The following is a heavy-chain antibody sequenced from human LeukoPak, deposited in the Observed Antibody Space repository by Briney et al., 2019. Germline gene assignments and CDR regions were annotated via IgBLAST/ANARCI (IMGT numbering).Heavy chain of an antibody. CDR2: ITGSGGNT. CDR3: AKRLGSSSWYSF. Sequence: SGGSLRLSCAASGFTFSNYAMSWVRQAPGKGLEWVSAITGSGGNTYYADSVKGRFTIPRDNSKNTLFLQMNSLRAEDTAVYYCAKRLGSSSWYSFWGQGTLVTVSS. CDR1: GFTFSNYA. J-gene: IGHJ4*02. V-gene: IGHV3-23*01. D-gene: IGHD6-13*01.